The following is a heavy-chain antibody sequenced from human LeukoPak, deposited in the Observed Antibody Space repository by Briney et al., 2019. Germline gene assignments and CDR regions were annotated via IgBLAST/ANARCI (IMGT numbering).Heavy chain of an antibody. V-gene: IGHV4-59*01. J-gene: IGHJ3*02. CDR2: IYYSGNT. D-gene: IGHD3-10*01. Sequence: SETLSLTCTVPGGSITSYYWSWIRQPPGKGLEWIAYIYYSGNTNYSPSLKSRVTISLDTSKNQFSLKLTSVTAADTAVYYCARSYYYAFDIWGQGTMVTVSS. CDR3: ARSYYYAFDI. CDR1: GGSITSYY.